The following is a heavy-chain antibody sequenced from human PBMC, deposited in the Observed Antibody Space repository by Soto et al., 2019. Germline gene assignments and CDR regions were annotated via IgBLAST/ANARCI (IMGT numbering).Heavy chain of an antibody. J-gene: IGHJ4*02. Sequence: GGSLRLSCAASGCGFGTYTFSWVRQAPGKGLEWVSGIYGSGDGETFYADSVRGRFTISRDDSINTLYLQMNNLRADDTAMYYCAKARQPDGRWPFDHWGQGT. CDR1: GCGFGTYT. CDR3: AKARQPDGRWPFDH. CDR2: IYGSGDGET. D-gene: IGHD2-8*01. V-gene: IGHV3-23*01.